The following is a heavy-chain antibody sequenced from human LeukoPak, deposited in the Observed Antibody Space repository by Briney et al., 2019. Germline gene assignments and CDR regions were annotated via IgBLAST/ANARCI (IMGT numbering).Heavy chain of an antibody. CDR1: GFTFSSYA. J-gene: IGHJ4*02. D-gene: IGHD6-19*01. CDR2: ISWNSGSI. Sequence: GGSLRLSCAASGFTFSSYAMSWVRQAPGKGLEWASGISWNSGSIGYADSVKGRFTISRDNAKNSLYLQMNSLRAEDTALYYCAKDSSGLDYWGQGTLVTVSS. CDR3: AKDSSGLDY. V-gene: IGHV3-9*01.